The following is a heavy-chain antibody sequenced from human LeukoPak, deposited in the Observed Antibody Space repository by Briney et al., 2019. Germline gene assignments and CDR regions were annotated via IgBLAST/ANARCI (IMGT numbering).Heavy chain of an antibody. CDR1: GYTFTGYY. CDR2: INPNSGGT. D-gene: IGHD5-24*01. J-gene: IGHJ4*02. CDR3: ARDGTGVYNFEQY. Sequence: ASVKVSCKASGYTFTGYYMHWVRQAPGQGLEWMGWINPNSGGTNYAQKFQGRVTMTRDTSISAVYMELSRLRSDDTAVYYCARDGTGVYNFEQYWGQVTMVTVSS. V-gene: IGHV1-2*02.